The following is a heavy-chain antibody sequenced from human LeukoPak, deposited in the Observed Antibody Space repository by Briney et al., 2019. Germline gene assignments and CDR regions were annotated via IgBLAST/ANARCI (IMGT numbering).Heavy chain of an antibody. D-gene: IGHD3-22*01. CDR3: AIDGDSSGYYYGYYYYYYMDV. CDR1: GYTFTGYY. J-gene: IGHJ6*03. Sequence: ASVKVSCKACGYTFTGYYMHWVRQAPGQGLEWMGWINPNSGGTNYAQKFQGRVTMTRDTSISTAYMELSRLRSDDTAVYYCAIDGDSSGYYYGYYYYYYMDVWGKGTTVTVSS. CDR2: INPNSGGT. V-gene: IGHV1-2*02.